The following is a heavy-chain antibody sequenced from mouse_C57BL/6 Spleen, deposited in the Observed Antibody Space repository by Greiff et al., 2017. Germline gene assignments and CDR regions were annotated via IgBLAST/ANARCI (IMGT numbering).Heavy chain of an antibody. CDR1: GYSITSGYY. J-gene: IGHJ2*01. CDR3: AGGYDPLYYFDY. V-gene: IGHV3-6*01. D-gene: IGHD2-3*01. Sequence: EVQLQESGPGLVKPSQSLSLTCSVTGYSITSGYYWNWIRQFPGNKLEWMGYISYDGSNNYNPSLKNRISITRDTSKNQFFLKLNSVTTEDTATYYCAGGYDPLYYFDYWGQGTTLTVSS. CDR2: ISYDGSN.